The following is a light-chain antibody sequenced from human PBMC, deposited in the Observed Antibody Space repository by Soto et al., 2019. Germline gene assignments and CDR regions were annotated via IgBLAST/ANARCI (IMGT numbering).Light chain of an antibody. J-gene: IGLJ3*02. Sequence: QSVLTQPPSVSGAPGQRVTISCTGSSSNIGAGYDVHWYQQLPGTAPKLIIYGNSNRPSGVPDRFSGSKSGTSASLAITGLQGEDEADYHCQSYDSSLSGGVFGGGTKLTVL. CDR1: SSNIGAGYD. V-gene: IGLV1-40*01. CDR3: QSYDSSLSGGV. CDR2: GNS.